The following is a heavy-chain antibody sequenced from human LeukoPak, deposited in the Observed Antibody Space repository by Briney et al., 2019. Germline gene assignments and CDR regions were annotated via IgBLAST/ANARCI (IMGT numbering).Heavy chain of an antibody. CDR1: GVSISSYY. Sequence: SETLSLTCTVSGVSISSYYWSWIRQPAGKGLEWIGYIYYSGSTNYNPSLQSRVTISVDTSKNQFSLKLSSVTAADTAVYSCARGGFRDAFDIWGQGTMVTVSS. CDR2: IYYSGST. V-gene: IGHV4-59*01. J-gene: IGHJ3*02. CDR3: ARGGFRDAFDI. D-gene: IGHD3-10*01.